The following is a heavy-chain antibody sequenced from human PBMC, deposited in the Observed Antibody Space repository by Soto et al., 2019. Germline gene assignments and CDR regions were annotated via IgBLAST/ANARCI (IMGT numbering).Heavy chain of an antibody. CDR2: IYYSGST. Sequence: SETLSLTCTVSGGSISSGDYYWSWIRQPPGKGLEWIGYIYYSGSTYYNPSLKSRVTISVDRSKNQFSLKLSSVTAADTAVYYCAGGIAARPLGYRGQGTLVTVSS. CDR1: GGSISSGDYY. CDR3: AGGIAARPLGY. V-gene: IGHV4-30-4*01. D-gene: IGHD6-6*01. J-gene: IGHJ4*02.